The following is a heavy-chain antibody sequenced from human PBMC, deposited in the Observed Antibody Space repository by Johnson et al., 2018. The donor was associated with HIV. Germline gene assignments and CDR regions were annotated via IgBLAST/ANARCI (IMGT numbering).Heavy chain of an antibody. CDR1: GFTFSSYG. CDR3: AKTTFMIAAAGPLAFDI. V-gene: IGHV3-30*18. CDR2: ISYDGSNK. Sequence: QVQLVESGGGVVQPGRSLRLSCAASGFTFSSYGMHWVRQAPGTGLEWVAVISYDGSNKYYADSVKGRFTISRDNSKNTLYLQMNSLRAEDTAVYYCAKTTFMIAAAGPLAFDIWGQGTMVTVSS. J-gene: IGHJ3*02. D-gene: IGHD6-13*01.